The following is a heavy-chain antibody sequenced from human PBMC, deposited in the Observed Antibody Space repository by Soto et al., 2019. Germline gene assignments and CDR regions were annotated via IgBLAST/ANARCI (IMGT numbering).Heavy chain of an antibody. D-gene: IGHD6-19*01. CDR2: ISWNSGSI. CDR3: AKDGEQWLGPYYFDY. CDR1: GFTFDDYA. V-gene: IGHV3-9*01. Sequence: GGSLRLSCAASGFTFDDYAMHWVRQAPGKGLEWVSGISWNSGSIGYADSVKGRFTISRDNAKNSLYLQMNSLRAEDTALYYCAKDGEQWLGPYYFDYWGQGTLVTVSS. J-gene: IGHJ4*02.